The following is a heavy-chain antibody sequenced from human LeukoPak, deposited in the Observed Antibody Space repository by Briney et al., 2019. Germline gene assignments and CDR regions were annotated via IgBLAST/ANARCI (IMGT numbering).Heavy chain of an antibody. J-gene: IGHJ3*02. CDR2: IIPIFGTA. D-gene: IGHD6-13*01. CDR3: ARDTIAAAALGDAFDI. CDR1: GGTFMRHS. V-gene: IGHV1-69*13. Sequence: ASVKVSCKASGGTFMRHSISWVRQAPGQGLEWMGGIIPIFGTANYAQKFQGRVTITADESTSTAYMELSSLRSEDTAVYYCARDTIAAAALGDAFDIWGQGTMVTVSS.